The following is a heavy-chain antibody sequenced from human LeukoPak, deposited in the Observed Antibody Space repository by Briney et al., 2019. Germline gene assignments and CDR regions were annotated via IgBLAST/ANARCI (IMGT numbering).Heavy chain of an antibody. CDR1: GYTFTSYD. CDR3: ARGTYYYGSGSYGLDY. V-gene: IGHV1-8*01. CDR2: MNPNSGNT. J-gene: IGHJ4*02. Sequence: ASVKVSCKASGYTFTSYDINWVRQATGQGLEWMGWMNPNSGNTGYAQKFQGRVTMTRDTSISTAYMELSSLRSEDTAVYYCARGTYYYGSGSYGLDYWGQGTLVTVSS. D-gene: IGHD3-10*01.